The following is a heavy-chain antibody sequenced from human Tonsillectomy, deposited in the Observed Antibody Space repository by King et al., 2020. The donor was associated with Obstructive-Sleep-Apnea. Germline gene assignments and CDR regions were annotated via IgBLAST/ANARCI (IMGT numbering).Heavy chain of an antibody. CDR1: GLTYSNHW. J-gene: IGHJ4*02. Sequence: VQLVESGGGLVQPGESLRLSCAVAGLTYSNHWMSWVRQAPGTGLEWVAKIKEDGSDKYYVDSVKGRFTISRDNAKNSLYLQMNSLRVEDTAMYYCVRGGYTYDYWGQGTLVIVSS. V-gene: IGHV3-7*01. CDR2: IKEDGSDK. D-gene: IGHD5-18*01. CDR3: VRGGYTYDY.